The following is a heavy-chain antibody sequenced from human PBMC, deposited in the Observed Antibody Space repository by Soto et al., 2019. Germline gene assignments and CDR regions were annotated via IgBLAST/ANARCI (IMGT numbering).Heavy chain of an antibody. V-gene: IGHV4-30-4*01. D-gene: IGHD3-10*01. Sequence: SETLSITCTVSGGSISRGDYYWSGVRQPPGKGLEWIGYIYYSGSTYYNPSLESRVTISVDTSKNQFSLKLSSVTAADTAVYYCAREVLWFGESIGDWFDPWGQGTLVTVSS. J-gene: IGHJ5*02. CDR1: GGSISRGDYY. CDR3: AREVLWFGESIGDWFDP. CDR2: IYYSGST.